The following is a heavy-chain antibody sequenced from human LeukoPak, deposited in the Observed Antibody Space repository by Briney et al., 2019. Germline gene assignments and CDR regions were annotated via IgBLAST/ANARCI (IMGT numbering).Heavy chain of an antibody. V-gene: IGHV1-69*01. Sequence: APVKVSCKPSRGTFSPSVVSWVRQSARHRRECMGGIIRIFGKAIYAQNLQGRVTITADESTSTAYMELSSLRSEDAAVYYCARVMGVDYYYGMDVWGQGTTVTVSS. D-gene: IGHD2-15*01. CDR1: RGTFSPSV. J-gene: IGHJ6*02. CDR3: ARVMGVDYYYGMDV. CDR2: IIRIFGKA.